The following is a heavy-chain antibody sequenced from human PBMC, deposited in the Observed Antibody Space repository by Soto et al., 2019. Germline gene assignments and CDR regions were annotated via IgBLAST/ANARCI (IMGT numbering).Heavy chain of an antibody. J-gene: IGHJ5*02. D-gene: IGHD1-7*01. CDR2: IYSGGST. V-gene: IGHV3-53*04. CDR3: ARGRITGTFYWFDP. CDR1: GFTVSSNY. Sequence: GGSLRLSSAASGFTVSSNYMSWVRQAPGKGLEWVSVIYSGGSTYYADSVKGRFTISRHNSKNTLYLQMNSLRAEDTAVYYCARGRITGTFYWFDPWGQGTLVTVSS.